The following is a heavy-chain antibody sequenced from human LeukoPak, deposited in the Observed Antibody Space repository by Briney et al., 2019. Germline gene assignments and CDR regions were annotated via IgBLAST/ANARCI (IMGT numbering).Heavy chain of an antibody. D-gene: IGHD1-1*01. V-gene: IGHV4-59*01. CDR3: ARGALLNVFEY. CDR1: GDSIRNYF. CDR2: ISSRGAT. Sequence: PSETLSLTCTVSGDSIRNYFWSWIRQAPGKRLEWIGYISSRGATMYNPSLESRLSFSVDTSKNQFSLMLRSVTTVDTAVYYCARGALLNVFEYWGPGSLVSVSS. J-gene: IGHJ4*02.